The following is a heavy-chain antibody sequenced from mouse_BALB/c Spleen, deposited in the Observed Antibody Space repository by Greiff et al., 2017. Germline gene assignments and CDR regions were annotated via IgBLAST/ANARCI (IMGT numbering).Heavy chain of an antibody. V-gene: IGHV1S56*01. CDR3: AREDRYDVDY. CDR1: GYTFTSYY. D-gene: IGHD2-14*01. Sequence: VQLQESGPELVKPGASVRISCKASGYTFTSYYIHWVKQRPGQGLEWIGWIYPGNVNTKYNEKFKGKATLTADNSSSTAYMQLSSLTSEDSAVYFCAREDRYDVDYWGQGTTLTVSS. J-gene: IGHJ2*01. CDR2: IYPGNVNT.